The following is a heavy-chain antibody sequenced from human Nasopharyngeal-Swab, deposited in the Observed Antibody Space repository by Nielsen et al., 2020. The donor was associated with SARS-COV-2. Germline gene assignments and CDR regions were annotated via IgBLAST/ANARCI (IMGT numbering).Heavy chain of an antibody. CDR3: ARGGNWDYYYGMDV. D-gene: IGHD7-27*01. V-gene: IGHV4-34*01. CDR1: GGSFSGYY. CDR2: INHSGST. J-gene: IGHJ6*02. Sequence: SETLSLTCAVYGGSFSGYYWSWIRQPPGKGLEWIGEINHSGSTNYNPSLKSRVTISVDTSKNQFPLKLSSVTAADTAVYYCARGGNWDYYYGMDVWGQGTTVTVSS.